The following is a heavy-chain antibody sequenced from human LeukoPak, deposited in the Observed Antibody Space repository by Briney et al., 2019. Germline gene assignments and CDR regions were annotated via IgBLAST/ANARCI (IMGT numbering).Heavy chain of an antibody. CDR3: AREDCGDYGLDY. D-gene: IGHD4-17*01. V-gene: IGHV1-2*06. CDR2: INPNSGGT. Sequence: ASVKVSCKASGYTFTGHYMHWVRQAPGQGLEWMGRINPNSGGTNYAPKFQGRVTMTRDTSISTAYMELSRLRSDDTAVYYCAREDCGDYGLDYWGREPWSPSPQ. J-gene: IGHJ4*02. CDR1: GYTFTGHY.